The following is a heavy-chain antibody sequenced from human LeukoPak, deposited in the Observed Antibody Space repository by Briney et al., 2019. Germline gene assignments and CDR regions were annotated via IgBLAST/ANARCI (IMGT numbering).Heavy chain of an antibody. D-gene: IGHD1-26*01. CDR1: GGSFGGYY. V-gene: IGHV4-34*01. CDR2: INHSGST. J-gene: IGHJ4*02. CDR3: ARGRLSGSYRFSRVGYFDY. Sequence: SETLSLTCAVYGGSFGGYYWSWIRQPPGKGLEWIGEINHSGSTNYNPSLKSRVTISVDTSKNQFSLKLSSVTAADTAVYYCARGRLSGSYRFSRVGYFDYWGQGTLVTVSS.